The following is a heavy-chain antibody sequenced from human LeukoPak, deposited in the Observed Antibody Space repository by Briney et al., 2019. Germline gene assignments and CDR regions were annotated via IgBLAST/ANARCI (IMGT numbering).Heavy chain of an antibody. CDR2: ISAYNGNT. D-gene: IGHD6-13*01. CDR3: AAGPRIAAAGGSFHYFDY. V-gene: IGHV1-18*01. J-gene: IGHJ4*02. CDR1: GYTFTNYG. Sequence: GASVKVSCKASGYTFTNYGISWVRQAPGQGLEWMGWISAYNGNTNYAQKLQGRVTMTTDTSTSTAYMELRSLRSDDTAVYYCAAGPRIAAAGGSFHYFDYWGQGTLVTVSS.